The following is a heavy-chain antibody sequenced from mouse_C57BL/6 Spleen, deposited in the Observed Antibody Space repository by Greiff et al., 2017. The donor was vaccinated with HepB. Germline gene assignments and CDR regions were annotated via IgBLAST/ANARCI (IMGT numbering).Heavy chain of an antibody. D-gene: IGHD2-2*01. Sequence: EVQLQQSGPELVKPGASVKISCKASGYTFTDYYMNWVKQSHGKSLEWIGDINHNNGGTSYNQKFKGKATLTVDKSSSTAYMELRSLTSEDSAVYYCSYGYDWFAYWGQGTLVTVSA. CDR1: GYTFTDYY. CDR3: SYGYDWFAY. V-gene: IGHV1-26*01. CDR2: INHNNGGT. J-gene: IGHJ3*01.